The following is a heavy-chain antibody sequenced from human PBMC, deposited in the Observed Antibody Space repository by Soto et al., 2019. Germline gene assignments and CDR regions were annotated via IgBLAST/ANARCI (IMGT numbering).Heavy chain of an antibody. V-gene: IGHV3-23*01. D-gene: IGHD3-10*01. J-gene: IGHJ5*02. CDR2: ISASGAST. CDR1: GFTLSSFA. CDR3: ATGSYGSENYYTRAKGNRFDP. Sequence: EVQVLESGGGLVQTGGSLRLSCTSSGFTLSSFAMSWVRQAPGKGLEWVSAISASGASTYYADSVKGRFTISRDDSKNTLFLRMSSLSADDTAVYYCATGSYGSENYYTRAKGNRFDPWGQGTLVTVSS.